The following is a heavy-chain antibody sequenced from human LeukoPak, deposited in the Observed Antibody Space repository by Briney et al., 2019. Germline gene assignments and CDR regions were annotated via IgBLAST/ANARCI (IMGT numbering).Heavy chain of an antibody. Sequence: SETLSLTCSVSGSSITGRYFWGWIRQPPGKGLEWIGHIHHTETAYYNPSLQSRVTLSKDTSNDQFSLILTSVTAADTAVYYCARYRLYDSLTGLPDAFDIWGQGTMVTV. CDR1: GSSITGRYF. D-gene: IGHD3-9*01. CDR2: IHHTETA. J-gene: IGHJ3*02. V-gene: IGHV4-38-2*01. CDR3: ARYRLYDSLTGLPDAFDI.